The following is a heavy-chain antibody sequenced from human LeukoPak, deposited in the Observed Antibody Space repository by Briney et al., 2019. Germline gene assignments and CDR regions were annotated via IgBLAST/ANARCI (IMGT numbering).Heavy chain of an antibody. CDR3: ASSTVTSEAAFDI. Sequence: PSETLSLTCTVSGGSISSYYWSWIRQPPGKGLEWIGFIYYTGSTNYNPSLKSRATISIDTSKNQFSLKLSSVTAADTAVYYCASSTVTSEAAFDIWGQGTMVTVSS. CDR1: GGSISSYY. CDR2: IYYTGST. V-gene: IGHV4-59*01. D-gene: IGHD4-17*01. J-gene: IGHJ3*02.